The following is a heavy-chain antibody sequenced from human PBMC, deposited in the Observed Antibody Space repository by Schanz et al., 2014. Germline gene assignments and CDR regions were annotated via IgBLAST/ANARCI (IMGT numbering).Heavy chain of an antibody. CDR2: ISSSSMYI. D-gene: IGHD5-12*01. CDR3: ARVDSGYDSHLYYYYYYMDV. V-gene: IGHV3-21*04. J-gene: IGHJ6*03. CDR1: GFIFSNSW. Sequence: EVQLVESGGGLVKPGGSLRLSCAASGFIFSNSWMSWVRQAPGKGLEWVSSISSSSMYIYQADSMRGRFTISRDNAKNSLYLQVNNLSAEDTAVYYCARVDSGYDSHLYYYYYYMDVWGKGTTVTVSS.